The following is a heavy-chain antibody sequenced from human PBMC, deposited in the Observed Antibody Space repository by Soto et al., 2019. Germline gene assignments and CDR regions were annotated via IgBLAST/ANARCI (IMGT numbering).Heavy chain of an antibody. J-gene: IGHJ4*02. V-gene: IGHV4-59*08. CDR1: GGSISSYY. D-gene: IGHD3-3*01. Sequence: SETLSLTCTVSGGSISSYYWSWIRQPPGKGLEWIGYIYYSGSTNYNPSLKSRVTISVDTSKNQFSLKLSSVTAADTAVYYCAGLLGSDFWSGYYTPGLWDYWGQGSLVIVSS. CDR3: AGLLGSDFWSGYYTPGLWDY. CDR2: IYYSGST.